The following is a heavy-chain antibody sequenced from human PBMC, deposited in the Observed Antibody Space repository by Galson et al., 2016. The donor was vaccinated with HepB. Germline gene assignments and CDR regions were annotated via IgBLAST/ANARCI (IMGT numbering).Heavy chain of an antibody. CDR2: ISYDGNNK. J-gene: IGHJ4*02. V-gene: IGHV3-30*04. D-gene: IGHD6-13*01. Sequence: SLRLSCAASGFTFSTYALHWVRQSPGKGLEWVTFISYDGNNKYYADSVKGRFTISRDNSKNTLYLQMNSLRPDDTAVYFCARDLLPRAAASRDTFDYWGQGTLVTVSS. CDR3: ARDLLPRAAASRDTFDY. CDR1: GFTFSTYA.